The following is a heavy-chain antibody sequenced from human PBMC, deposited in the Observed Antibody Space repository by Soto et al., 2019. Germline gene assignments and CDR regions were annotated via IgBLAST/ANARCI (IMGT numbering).Heavy chain of an antibody. D-gene: IGHD6-6*01. Sequence: GGSLRLSCAASGFTFSSYAMSWVRQAPGKGLEWVSAISGSGGSTYYADSVKGRFTISRDNSKNTLYLQMNSLRAEDTAVYYCAKERGSSSPYYYYYMDVWGKGTTVTVSS. CDR3: AKERGSSSPYYYYYMDV. V-gene: IGHV3-23*01. CDR2: ISGSGGST. J-gene: IGHJ6*03. CDR1: GFTFSSYA.